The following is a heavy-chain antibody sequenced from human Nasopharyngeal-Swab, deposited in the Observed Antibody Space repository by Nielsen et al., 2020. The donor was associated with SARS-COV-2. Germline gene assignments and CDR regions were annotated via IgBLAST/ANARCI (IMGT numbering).Heavy chain of an antibody. V-gene: IGHV4-39*01. CDR2: IYYSGST. CDR3: ARHYLPRGSYHGVDY. J-gene: IGHJ4*02. CDR1: GGSISSSSYY. D-gene: IGHD1-26*01. Sequence: SETLSLTCTVSGGSISSSSYYWGWIRQPPGKGLEWIGSIYYSGSTYYNPALKSRVTISVDTSKNQFSLKLSSVTAADTAVYYCARHYLPRGSYHGVDYWGQGTLVTVSS.